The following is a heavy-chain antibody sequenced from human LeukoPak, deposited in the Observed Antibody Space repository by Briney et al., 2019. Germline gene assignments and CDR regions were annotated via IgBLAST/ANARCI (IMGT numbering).Heavy chain of an antibody. CDR2: IKHDGSEK. CDR1: GFTFSSYW. CDR3: GRERSGGGSKGWYGRGRLFDY. J-gene: IGHJ4*02. V-gene: IGHV3-7*01. Sequence: GGTLRLSCAASGFTFSSYWMSWVRQAPGKGLEWVANIKHDGSEKYYVDSVKGRFTVSRDNAKNSLYLQMNSLRAEDTAVYYWGRERSGGGSKGWYGRGRLFDYWGQGTLVGVSS. D-gene: IGHD6-19*01.